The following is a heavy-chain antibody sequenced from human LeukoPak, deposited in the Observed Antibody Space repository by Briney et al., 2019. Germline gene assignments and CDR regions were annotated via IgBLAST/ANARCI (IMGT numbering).Heavy chain of an antibody. D-gene: IGHD3-10*01. Sequence: PSETLSLTCAVSGGSISSGGYSWSWIRQPPGKGLEWIGYIYHSGSTYYNPSLKSRVTISVDTSKNQFSLNLSSVTAADTAVYYCARGQTGGLRLHDYWGQGTLVTVSS. V-gene: IGHV4-30-2*01. CDR1: GGSISSGGYS. CDR2: IYHSGST. CDR3: ARGQTGGLRLHDY. J-gene: IGHJ4*02.